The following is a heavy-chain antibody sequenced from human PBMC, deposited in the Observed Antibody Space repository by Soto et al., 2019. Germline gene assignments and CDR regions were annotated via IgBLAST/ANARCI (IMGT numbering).Heavy chain of an antibody. Sequence: GGSLRLSCTASGFTFGDYAMSWFRQAPGKGLEWVGFIRSKAYGGTTEYAASVKGRFTISRDDSKSIAYLQMNSLKTEDTAVYYCTRDTETKYSSSWNFDAFDIWGQGTMVTVSS. V-gene: IGHV3-49*03. CDR2: IRSKAYGGTT. CDR1: GFTFGDYA. D-gene: IGHD6-13*01. J-gene: IGHJ3*02. CDR3: TRDTETKYSSSWNFDAFDI.